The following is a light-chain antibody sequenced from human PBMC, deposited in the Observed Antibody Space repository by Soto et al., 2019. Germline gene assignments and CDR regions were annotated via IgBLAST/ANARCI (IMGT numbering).Light chain of an antibody. J-gene: IGKJ1*01. CDR2: EVS. Sequence: EVGRAHSPGSVRVTLVQPASISCRSSRSLVYSDGNTSLKWFQQRPGQSPRRLIFEVSNRDSGVPDRFCGSASGTDFTLKISRVEAEDVGVYYCMQGTHWPHTFGQGTKVDIK. CDR1: RSLVYSDGNTS. V-gene: IGKV2-30*01. CDR3: MQGTHWPHT.